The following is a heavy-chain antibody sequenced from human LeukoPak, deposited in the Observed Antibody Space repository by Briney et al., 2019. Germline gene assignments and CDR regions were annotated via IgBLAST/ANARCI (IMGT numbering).Heavy chain of an antibody. J-gene: IGHJ4*02. CDR1: GFTLSSYA. CDR3: AKLMKGRLNGVSVIAAAGSLDY. Sequence: PGGSLRLSCAASGFTLSSYAMSWVRQAPGKGLEWVSAISGSGGSTYYADSVKGRFTISRDNSKNTLYLQMNSLRAGDTAVYYCAKLMKGRLNGVSVIAAAGSLDYWGQGTLVTVSS. CDR2: ISGSGGST. D-gene: IGHD6-13*01. V-gene: IGHV3-23*01.